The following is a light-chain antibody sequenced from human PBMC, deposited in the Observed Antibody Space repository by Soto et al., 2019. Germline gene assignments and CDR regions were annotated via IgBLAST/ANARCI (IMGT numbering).Light chain of an antibody. J-gene: IGLJ1*01. CDR3: SSYRASSTTHDV. Sequence: QSALTQPASLSGSPGQSITISCTGTSSDVGGYNYVSWYQQHPGKGPKLMIYDVSNRPSGSSNRFSGSKSGNTASLTISGFQAEDGADYYCSSYRASSTTHDVFGTGTKLTVL. CDR1: SSDVGGYNY. CDR2: DVS. V-gene: IGLV2-14*03.